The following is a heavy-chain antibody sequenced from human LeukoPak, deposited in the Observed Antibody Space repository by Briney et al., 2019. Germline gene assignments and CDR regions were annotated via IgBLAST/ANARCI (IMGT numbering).Heavy chain of an antibody. CDR1: GGSTSSGSYY. Sequence: SQTLSLTCTVSGGSTSSGSYYWSWIRQPAGKGLEWIGRIYTSGSTNYNPSLKSRVTISVDTSKNQFSLKLSSVTAADTAVYYCARDLPIVGATSGWFDPWGQGTLVTVSS. D-gene: IGHD1-26*01. V-gene: IGHV4-61*02. CDR3: ARDLPIVGATSGWFDP. J-gene: IGHJ5*02. CDR2: IYTSGST.